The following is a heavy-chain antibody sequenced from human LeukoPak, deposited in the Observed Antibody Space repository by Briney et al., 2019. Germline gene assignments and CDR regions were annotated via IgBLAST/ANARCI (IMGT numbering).Heavy chain of an antibody. CDR1: GGSFSGYY. J-gene: IGHJ4*02. V-gene: IGHV4-34*01. D-gene: IGHD2-21*02. CDR2: INHSGST. Sequence: SETLSLTCAVYGGSFSGYYWSWIRQPPGKGLEWIGEINHSGSTNYNPSLKSRVTISVDTSKNQFSLKLSSVTAADTAVYYCARTDLIDYWGQGTLVTVSS. CDR3: ARTDLIDY.